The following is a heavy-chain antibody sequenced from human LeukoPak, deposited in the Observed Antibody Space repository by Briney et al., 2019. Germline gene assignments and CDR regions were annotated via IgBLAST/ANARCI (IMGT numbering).Heavy chain of an antibody. CDR3: ATATRYFDWLLPLDY. Sequence: SVKVSCKASGGTFSSYAISWVRQAPGQGLEWMGGIIPIFGTANYAQKFQGRVTITADESTSTVYMELSSLRSEDTAVYYCATATRYFDWLLPLDYWGQGTLVTVSS. J-gene: IGHJ4*02. D-gene: IGHD3-9*01. CDR1: GGTFSSYA. V-gene: IGHV1-69*13. CDR2: IIPIFGTA.